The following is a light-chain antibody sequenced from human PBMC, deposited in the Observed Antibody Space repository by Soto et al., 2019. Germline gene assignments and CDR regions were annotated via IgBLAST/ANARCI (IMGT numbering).Light chain of an antibody. CDR3: MQPLQSWT. Sequence: DVVMTQAPLSLPGTPGESASVSCRSSQSLLQSNGYNYLDWYLQKPGQSPQLLIYLGSNRASGVPDRFSGSGSGTDFTLKISRVEAEDVGVYYCMQPLQSWTFGQGTKVDIK. V-gene: IGKV2-28*01. CDR1: QSLLQSNGYNY. J-gene: IGKJ1*01. CDR2: LGS.